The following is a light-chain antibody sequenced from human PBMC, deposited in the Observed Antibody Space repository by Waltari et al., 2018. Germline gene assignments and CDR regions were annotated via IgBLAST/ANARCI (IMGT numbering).Light chain of an antibody. V-gene: IGKV3-15*01. CDR1: QSVNSN. Sequence: EIVMTQSPATLSVSPGERVTLSCRASQSVNSNLAWYQQKPRQAPRLLIYGASTRATGVAARFSGSGSGTEFTLTISSLQSEDFAVYYCQHYNNWPVAFGGGTKVEIK. J-gene: IGKJ4*01. CDR3: QHYNNWPVA. CDR2: GAS.